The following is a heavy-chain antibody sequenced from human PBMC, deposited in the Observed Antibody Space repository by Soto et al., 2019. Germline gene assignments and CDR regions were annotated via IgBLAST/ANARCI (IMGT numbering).Heavy chain of an antibody. V-gene: IGHV1-2*02. CDR1: GYTFTGYY. J-gene: IGHJ4*02. D-gene: IGHD2-2*01. CDR3: ARDSSYCSSTSCYQDY. Sequence: ASVKVSCKASGYTFTGYYMHWVRQAPGQGLEWMGWINPNSGGTNYAQKFQGRVTMTRDTSISTAYMELGRLRSDDTAVYYCARDSSYCSSTSCYQDYWGQGTLVTVSS. CDR2: INPNSGGT.